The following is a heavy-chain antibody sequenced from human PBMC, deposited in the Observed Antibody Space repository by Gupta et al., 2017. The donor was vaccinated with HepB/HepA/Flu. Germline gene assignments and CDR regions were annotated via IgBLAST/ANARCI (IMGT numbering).Heavy chain of an antibody. V-gene: IGHV3-73*02. D-gene: IGHD2-15*01. CDR2: IRSKAKSSAT. CDR1: GFTFSGSA. J-gene: IGHJ4*02. CDR3: TSGGPGVDY. Sequence: EVQLVESGGGLVQPGGSLKLSCAASGFTFSGSAMHWVRQASGKGLEWGGRIRSKAKSSATAYAASVKGRFTISRDDSKNTAYLQMNSLKTEDTAVYYCTSGGPGVDYWGQGTLVTVSS.